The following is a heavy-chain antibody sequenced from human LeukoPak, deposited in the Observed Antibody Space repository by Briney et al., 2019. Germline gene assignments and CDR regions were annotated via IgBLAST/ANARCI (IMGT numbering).Heavy chain of an antibody. D-gene: IGHD6-13*01. V-gene: IGHV3-23*01. CDR1: GFTFSSYW. CDR2: ISGSGGST. J-gene: IGHJ4*02. CDR3: AKGGSSSWELYFDY. Sequence: GGSLRLSCAASGFTFSSYWMHWVRQAPGKGLEWVSAISGSGGSTYYADSVKGRFTISRDNSKNTLYLQMNSLRAEDTAVYYCAKGGSSSWELYFDYWGQGTLVTVSS.